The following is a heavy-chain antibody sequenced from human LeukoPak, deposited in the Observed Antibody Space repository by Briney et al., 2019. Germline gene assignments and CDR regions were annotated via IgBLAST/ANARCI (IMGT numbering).Heavy chain of an antibody. CDR3: ARPAQGGVISYYQGMDV. J-gene: IGHJ6*02. CDR1: GYSFTTYW. Sequence: GESLRISCQGSGYSFTTYWINWVRPMPGKGLEWMGRIYPRDSSTHYSPSFQGHVTISADKSISTAYLQWSSLKASDTAMYYCARPAQGGVISYYQGMDVWGQGTTVTVSS. D-gene: IGHD3-10*01. CDR2: IYPRDSST. V-gene: IGHV5-10-1*01.